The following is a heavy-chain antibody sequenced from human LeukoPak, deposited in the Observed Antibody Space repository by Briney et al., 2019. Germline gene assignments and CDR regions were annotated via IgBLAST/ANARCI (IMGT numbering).Heavy chain of an antibody. J-gene: IGHJ3*02. CDR1: GYTFTGYY. CDR3: ATSIVGATPDAFDI. Sequence: ASVKVSCKASGYTFTGYYMHWVRQAPGQGLEWMGWINPNSGGTNYAQKFQGRVTMTRDTSISTAYMELSRLRSDDTAVYYCATSIVGATPDAFDIWGQGTVVTVSS. CDR2: INPNSGGT. V-gene: IGHV1-2*02. D-gene: IGHD1-26*01.